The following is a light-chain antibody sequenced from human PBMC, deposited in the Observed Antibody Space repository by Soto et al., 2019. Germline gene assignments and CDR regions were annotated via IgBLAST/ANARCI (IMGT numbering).Light chain of an antibody. J-gene: IGKJ5*01. Sequence: EIVLTQSPGTLSLSPGERATLSCRANQSVSSSYLAWYQQKPGQAPRLLIFAASSRATGIPDRFSGSGSGTDFTLTISRLEPEDFAVYYCQQYGSSPLVTFGQGTRLEI. CDR1: QSVSSSY. V-gene: IGKV3-20*01. CDR3: QQYGSSPLVT. CDR2: AAS.